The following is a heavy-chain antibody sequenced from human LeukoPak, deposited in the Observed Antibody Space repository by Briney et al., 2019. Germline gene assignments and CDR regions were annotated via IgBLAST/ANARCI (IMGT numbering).Heavy chain of an antibody. CDR1: GFTFSSYW. CDR3: ARERGGYCSTTSCPQGTRVASDI. Sequence: GGSLRLSCAASGFTFSSYWMSWVRQAPGKGLEWVANIKQDGSEINSVDSVKGRFTISRDNDKNSLYLQMNSLRAEDTAVYYCARERGGYCSTTSCPQGTRVASDIWGQGTMVTVSS. V-gene: IGHV3-7*01. D-gene: IGHD2-2*01. J-gene: IGHJ3*02. CDR2: IKQDGSEI.